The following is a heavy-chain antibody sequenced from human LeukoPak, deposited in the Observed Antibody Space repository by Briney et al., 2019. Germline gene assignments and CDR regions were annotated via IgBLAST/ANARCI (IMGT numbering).Heavy chain of an antibody. D-gene: IGHD2-15*01. CDR3: VRVAATAFLDY. CDR2: ISSNGGST. CDR1: GFTFSSYA. V-gene: IGHV3-64D*06. Sequence: GGSLRLSCSASGFTFSSYAMHWVRQAPGKGLEYVSAISSNGGSTYYADSVKGRFTITRDNSKNTLYLQMSSLRAEDTAVYYCVRVAATAFLDYWGQGTLVTVSS. J-gene: IGHJ4*02.